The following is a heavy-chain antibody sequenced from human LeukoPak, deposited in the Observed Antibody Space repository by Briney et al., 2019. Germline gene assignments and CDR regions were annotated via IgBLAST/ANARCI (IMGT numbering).Heavy chain of an antibody. CDR3: AGHHPRNTVDF. J-gene: IGHJ4*02. CDR2: ISDIGSI. V-gene: IGHV4-59*08. Sequence: SETLSPTCTVSGGSISSYYWSWIRQPPGKGLEWIAYISDIGSINYNPSLKSRVTISLDTSKNQFSLKLSSVTAADTAVYYCAGHHPRNTVDFWGQGALVTVSS. D-gene: IGHD2/OR15-2a*01. CDR1: GGSISSYY.